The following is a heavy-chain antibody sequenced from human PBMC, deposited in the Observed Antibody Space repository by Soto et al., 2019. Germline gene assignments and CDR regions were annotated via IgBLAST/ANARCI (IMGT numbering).Heavy chain of an antibody. CDR1: GFTFSNAW. J-gene: IGHJ4*02. D-gene: IGHD3-22*01. Sequence: GGSLRLSCAASGFTFSNAWMSWVRQAPGKGLERVGRIKSKTDGGTTDYAAPVKGRFTISRDDAKNTLYLQMNSLKTEDTAVYYCTTDCDTSYYYDSSGYSGLGYWGQGTLVTVSS. V-gene: IGHV3-15*01. CDR2: IKSKTDGGTT. CDR3: TTDCDTSYYYDSSGYSGLGY.